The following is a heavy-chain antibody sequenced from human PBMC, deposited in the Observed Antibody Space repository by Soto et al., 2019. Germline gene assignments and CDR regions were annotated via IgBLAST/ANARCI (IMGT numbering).Heavy chain of an antibody. J-gene: IGHJ6*03. D-gene: IGHD3-10*01. CDR1: GGSFSGYY. Sequence: PSETLSLTCAVYGGSFSGYYWSWIRQPPGKGLEWIGEINHSGSTNYNPSLKSRVTISVDTSKNQFSLKLSSVTAADTAVYYCARGGRIRGVPHHYYYYYMDVWGKGTTVTVSS. CDR2: INHSGST. CDR3: ARGGRIRGVPHHYYYYYMDV. V-gene: IGHV4-34*01.